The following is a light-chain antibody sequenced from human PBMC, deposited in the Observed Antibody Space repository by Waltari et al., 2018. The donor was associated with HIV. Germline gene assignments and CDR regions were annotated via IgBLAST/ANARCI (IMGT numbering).Light chain of an antibody. CDR1: SSDIGGYNY. Sequence: QSALTQPPSASGSPGQSVTISCTGTSSDIGGYNYVSWYQQHPGTPPKLMIFEVTTRPSGVPDRFSGSKSGNTASLTVSGLQAEDEADYYCASYGGTNDLVFGGGTKLTVL. V-gene: IGLV2-8*01. CDR2: EVT. CDR3: ASYGGTNDLV. J-gene: IGLJ3*02.